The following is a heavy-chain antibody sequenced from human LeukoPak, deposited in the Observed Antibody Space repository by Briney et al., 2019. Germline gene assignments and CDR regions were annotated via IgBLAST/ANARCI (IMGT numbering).Heavy chain of an antibody. CDR3: ARATHCSSATCYRPFDY. V-gene: IGHV4-34*12. Sequence: PSETLSLTCAVDGGSFSGYYWSWIRPPPGQGLEWIGVIIHSGRTNFNPSLKSGVTPSVDTSKSQFSLKLTSVTAADMAVYYCARATHCSSATCYRPFDYWGQGTLVTVSS. CDR1: GGSFSGYY. CDR2: IIHSGRT. J-gene: IGHJ4*02. D-gene: IGHD2-2*02.